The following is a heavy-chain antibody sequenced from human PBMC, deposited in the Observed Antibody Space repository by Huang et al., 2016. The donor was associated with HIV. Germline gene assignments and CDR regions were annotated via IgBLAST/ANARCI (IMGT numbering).Heavy chain of an antibody. CDR3: ARDPKYHRIGYYRQRRGIDV. J-gene: IGHJ3*01. CDR1: GYSFTDYG. CDR2: ISAFNGDK. D-gene: IGHD3-22*01. V-gene: IGHV1-18*01. Sequence: QAQLMQSGPEVKKPGASVKVSCKTSGYSFTDYGITWVRQGPGQGPEGGGWISAFNGDKEIAKRLQGRVTLTTDTSTSMAYMELRSLRFDDTAVYFCARDPKYHRIGYYRQRRGIDVWGQGTMVSVSS.